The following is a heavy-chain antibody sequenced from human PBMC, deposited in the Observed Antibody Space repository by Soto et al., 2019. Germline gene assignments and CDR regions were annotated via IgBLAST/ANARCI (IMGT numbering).Heavy chain of an antibody. Sequence: SLRLSCAASGFTFSSYGMHWVRQAPGKGLEWVAVIWYDGSNKYYADSVKGRFTISRDNSKNTLYLQMNSLRAEDTAVYYCARDAIGLLRYFDWLPSNWFDPWGQGTLVTVSS. CDR1: GFTFSSYG. V-gene: IGHV3-33*01. CDR2: IWYDGSNK. J-gene: IGHJ5*02. D-gene: IGHD3-9*01. CDR3: ARDAIGLLRYFDWLPSNWFDP.